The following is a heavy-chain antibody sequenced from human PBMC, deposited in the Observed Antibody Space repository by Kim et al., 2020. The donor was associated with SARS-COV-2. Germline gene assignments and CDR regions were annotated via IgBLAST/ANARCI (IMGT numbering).Heavy chain of an antibody. CDR2: IIPIFGTA. J-gene: IGHJ5*02. CDR1: GGTFSSYA. D-gene: IGHD6-13*01. CDR3: ARTGLGFIAAAGTGHWFDP. V-gene: IGHV1-69*13. Sequence: SVKVSCKASGGTFSSYAISWVRQAPGQGLEWMGGIIPIFGTANYAQKFQGRVTITADESTSTAYMELSSLRSEDTAVYYCARTGLGFIAAAGTGHWFDPWGQGTLVTVSS.